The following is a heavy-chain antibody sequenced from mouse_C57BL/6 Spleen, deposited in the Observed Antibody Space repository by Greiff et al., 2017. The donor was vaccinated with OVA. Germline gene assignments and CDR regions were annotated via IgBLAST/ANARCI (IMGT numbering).Heavy chain of an antibody. J-gene: IGHJ1*03. CDR1: GYSITSDY. CDR3: ARWGPWYFDG. CDR2: ISYSGST. Sequence: EVQLQQSGPGLAKPSQTLSLTCSVTGYSITSDYWNWIRQFPGNKLEYMGYISYSGSTYYNPSLKSRISITRDTSKNQYYLQLNSVTTEDTATYYCARWGPWYFDGWGTGTTVTVSS. V-gene: IGHV3-8*01.